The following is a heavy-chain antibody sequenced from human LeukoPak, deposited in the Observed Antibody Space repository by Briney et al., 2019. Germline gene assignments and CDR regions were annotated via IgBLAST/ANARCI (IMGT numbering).Heavy chain of an antibody. CDR3: ASLGYSSSSEDY. CDR2: INHSGST. Sequence: SETLSLTCAVYGGSFSGYYWCWLRQPPGKGLEWIGEINHSGSTNYNPSLKSRVTISVDTSKNQFSLKLSSVTAADTAVYYCASLGYSSSSEDYWGQGTLVTVSS. D-gene: IGHD6-6*01. J-gene: IGHJ4*02. V-gene: IGHV4-34*01. CDR1: GGSFSGYY.